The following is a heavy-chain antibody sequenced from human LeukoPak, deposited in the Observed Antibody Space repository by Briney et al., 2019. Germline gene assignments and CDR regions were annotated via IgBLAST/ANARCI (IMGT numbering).Heavy chain of an antibody. J-gene: IGHJ6*03. Sequence: SETLSLTCTVSGGSISSSHYYWGWIRQTPGKGLEWIGTIYYSGTTYYNPSLESRATISEDTSKNQFSLTLRSVTAADTAVYYCAGRISDYYYYYIDVWGKGTTVTVSS. CDR2: IYYSGTT. CDR3: AGRISDYYYYYIDV. CDR1: GGSISSSHYY. V-gene: IGHV4-39*01. D-gene: IGHD3-10*01.